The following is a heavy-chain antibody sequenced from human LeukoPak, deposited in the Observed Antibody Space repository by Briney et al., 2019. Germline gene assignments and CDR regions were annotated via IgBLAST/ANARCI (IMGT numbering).Heavy chain of an antibody. CDR1: GFTFSDFH. CDR3: AREGSSSWFVNS. V-gene: IGHV3-11*01. J-gene: IGHJ4*02. D-gene: IGHD6-13*01. CDR2: TSGSAGTT. Sequence: PGGSLRLSCAASGFTFSDFHMSWIRQAPGKGLEWVSYTSGSAGTTYYAASVKGRFTSSRDNAKNSLYLQMNSLRAEDTAVYYCAREGSSSWFVNSWGQGTLVAVSS.